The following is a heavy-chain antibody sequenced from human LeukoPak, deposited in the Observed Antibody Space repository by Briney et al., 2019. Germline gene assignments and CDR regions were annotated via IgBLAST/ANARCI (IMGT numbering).Heavy chain of an antibody. CDR3: ARDIRSHNGPGGYYYYYMDV. J-gene: IGHJ6*03. CDR1: GDSISNHIYY. CDR2: VYYTGNA. Sequence: SETLSLTCAVSGDSISNHIYYWDWIRQTPGKGLEWIGAVYYTGNAYYNPSLKSRVTISVDTSDNRFSLTLSSVTAADTAVYHCARDIRSHNGPGGYYYYYMDVWGQGTLVTVSS. D-gene: IGHD2-8*01. V-gene: IGHV4-39*07.